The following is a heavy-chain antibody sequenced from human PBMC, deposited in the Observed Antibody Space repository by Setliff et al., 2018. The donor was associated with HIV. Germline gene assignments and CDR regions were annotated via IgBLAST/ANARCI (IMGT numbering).Heavy chain of an antibody. V-gene: IGHV1-46*01. CDR2: INPSDGST. CDR1: GYTFTSYY. Sequence: ASVKVSCKASGYTFTSYYMHWVRQAPGQGLEWMGIINPSDGSTSYAQKFQGRVTMTRDTSTSTVYMELSSLRSEDTAVYYCARGRIQLTPIIQGVPDYWGQGTLVTVSS. CDR3: ARGRIQLTPIIQGVPDY. J-gene: IGHJ4*02. D-gene: IGHD5-18*01.